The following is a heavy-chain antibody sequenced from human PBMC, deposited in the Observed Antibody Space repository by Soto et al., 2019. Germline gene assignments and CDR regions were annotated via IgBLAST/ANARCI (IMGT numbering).Heavy chain of an antibody. J-gene: IGHJ4*02. V-gene: IGHV4-39*07. CDR2: VYYNGNT. Sequence: TSETLSLTCTVSGGSTSSSLYQWVWIRQPPGKGLEWIGNVYYNGNTYYNASLKSRLTISVDTSNNQFSLKVKSVTAADTAVYYCARPHTYYYDDSTFTFFPYNLDFWGQGTLVTVSS. D-gene: IGHD3-22*01. CDR3: ARPHTYYYDDSTFTFFPYNLDF. CDR1: GGSTSSSLYQ.